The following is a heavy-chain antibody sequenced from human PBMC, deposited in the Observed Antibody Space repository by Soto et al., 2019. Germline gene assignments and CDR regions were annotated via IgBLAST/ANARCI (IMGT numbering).Heavy chain of an antibody. J-gene: IGHJ4*02. D-gene: IGHD2-21*02. CDR1: GASINSGGYY. CDR2: VYFSGST. CDR3: ASGDAWGVLLAC. V-gene: IGHV4-31*03. Sequence: SSETLSLTCTVSGASINSGGYYWSWVRQLPGKGLEWIGYVYFSGSTYYNPSLESRVSISLDTSQNQFSLKLTSVSAADTAVYYCASGDAWGVLLACWGQGTLVTVSS.